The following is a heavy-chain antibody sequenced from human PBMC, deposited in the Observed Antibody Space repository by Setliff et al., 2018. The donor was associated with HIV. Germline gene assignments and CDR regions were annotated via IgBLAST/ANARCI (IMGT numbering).Heavy chain of an antibody. CDR3: SRLTRTSSTSYKGRFDP. CDR1: DASVNSNNYY. CDR2: IYYSGAA. V-gene: IGHV4-39*01. Sequence: KASETLSLTCSVSDASVNSNNYYWAWIRQTPGKGLEWIGSIYYSGAAYYNPSLKSRVSISVDTSKNQFSLSLSSVTAADTAVYFCSRLTRTSSTSYKGRFDPWGLGTLVTV. J-gene: IGHJ5*02. D-gene: IGHD6-13*01.